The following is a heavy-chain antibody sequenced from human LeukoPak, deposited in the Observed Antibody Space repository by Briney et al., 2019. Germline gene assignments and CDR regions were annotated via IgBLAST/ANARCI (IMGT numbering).Heavy chain of an antibody. CDR1: GGTFSSYA. V-gene: IGHV1-69*13. D-gene: IGHD4-17*01. J-gene: IGHJ4*02. Sequence: ASVKVSCKASGGTFSSYATSWVRQAPGQGLEWMGGIIPIFGTASYAQKFQGRVTITADESTSTAYMELSSLRSEDTAVYYCARGSIGDYGDYGGFDYWGQGTLVTVSS. CDR3: ARGSIGDYGDYGGFDY. CDR2: IIPIFGTA.